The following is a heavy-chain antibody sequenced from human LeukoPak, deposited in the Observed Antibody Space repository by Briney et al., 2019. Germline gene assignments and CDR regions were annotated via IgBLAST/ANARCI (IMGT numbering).Heavy chain of an antibody. Sequence: ETLSLTCAVYGGSFSGYYWSWIRQPPGKGLEWVSAISGSGGSTYYADSVKGRFTISRDNSKNTLYLQMNSLRAEDTAVYYCAKDRPTVVTRRHYFDYWGQGILVTVSS. CDR3: AKDRPTVVTRRHYFDY. V-gene: IGHV3-23*01. CDR1: GGSFSGYY. CDR2: ISGSGGST. J-gene: IGHJ4*02. D-gene: IGHD4-23*01.